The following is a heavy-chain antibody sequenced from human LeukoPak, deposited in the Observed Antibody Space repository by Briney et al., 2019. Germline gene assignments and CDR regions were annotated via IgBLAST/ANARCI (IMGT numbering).Heavy chain of an antibody. CDR1: GGSFSGYY. CDR3: ARERWGLYYMDV. V-gene: IGHV4-34*01. Sequence: PSETLSLTCAVYGGSFSGYYWSWIRQPPGKGLEWIGEINHSGSTNYNPSLKSRVTISVDTSKNQFSLKLSSVTAADTAVYYCARERWGLYYMDVWGKGTTVTVSS. D-gene: IGHD4-23*01. CDR2: INHSGST. J-gene: IGHJ6*03.